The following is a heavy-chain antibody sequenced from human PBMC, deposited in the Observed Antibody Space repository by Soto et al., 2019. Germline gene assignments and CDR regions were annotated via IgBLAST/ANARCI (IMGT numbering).Heavy chain of an antibody. CDR3: ARGLILWFGELSRRGGYYYYMDV. CDR1: GGSFSGYQ. D-gene: IGHD3-10*01. CDR2: INDSGNI. J-gene: IGHJ6*03. V-gene: IGHV4-34*01. Sequence: QVQLQQWVAGLLKPSETLSLTCAVYGGSFSGYQWTWIRQTPGKGLEWIGEINDSGNINYNPSLKSRVTIFLDTPKKQISLKLSSVTAADTAVYYCARGLILWFGELSRRGGYYYYMDVWGEGTTVIVSS.